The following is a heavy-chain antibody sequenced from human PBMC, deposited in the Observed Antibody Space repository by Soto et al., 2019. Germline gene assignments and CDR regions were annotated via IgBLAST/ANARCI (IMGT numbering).Heavy chain of an antibody. CDR1: GFTFSSYA. V-gene: IGHV3-23*01. CDR3: AKEYLAAAAPRGWFDP. D-gene: IGHD6-13*01. Sequence: GGSLRLSCAASGFTFSSYAMSWVRQAPGKGLEWVSAISGSGGSTYYADSVKGRFTISRDNSKNTLYLQMNSLRAEDTAVYYCAKEYLAAAAPRGWFDPWGQGTLVTVSS. CDR2: ISGSGGST. J-gene: IGHJ5*02.